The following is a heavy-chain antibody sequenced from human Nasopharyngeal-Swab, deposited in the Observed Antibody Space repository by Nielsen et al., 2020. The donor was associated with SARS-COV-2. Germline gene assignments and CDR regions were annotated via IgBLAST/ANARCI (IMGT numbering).Heavy chain of an antibody. CDR2: INHSGST. J-gene: IGHJ5*02. D-gene: IGHD6-13*01. V-gene: IGHV4-34*01. Sequence: WIRQPPGKGLEWIGEINHSGSTNYNPSLKGRVTISVDTSKNQLSLKLSSVTAADTAVYYCASVGSSSWYQLWFDPWGQGTLVTVSS. CDR3: ASVGSSSWYQLWFDP.